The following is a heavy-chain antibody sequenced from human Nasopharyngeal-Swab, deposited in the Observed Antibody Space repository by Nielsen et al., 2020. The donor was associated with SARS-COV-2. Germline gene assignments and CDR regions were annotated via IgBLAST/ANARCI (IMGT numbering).Heavy chain of an antibody. Sequence: GESLKISCAASGFTFNTYSMNWVRQAPGRGLEWVAYISGAFGTIYYADSVKGRFTISRDNAKNSLYLQMNSLRAEDTAVYYCARAIHTIFGETSHYFYFGMDVWGQGTTATVSS. V-gene: IGHV3-48*04. J-gene: IGHJ6*02. D-gene: IGHD3-3*01. CDR1: GFTFNTYS. CDR2: ISGAFGTI. CDR3: ARAIHTIFGETSHYFYFGMDV.